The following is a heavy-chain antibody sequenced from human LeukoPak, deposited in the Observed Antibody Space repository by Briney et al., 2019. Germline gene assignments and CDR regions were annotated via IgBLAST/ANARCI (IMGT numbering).Heavy chain of an antibody. J-gene: IGHJ6*02. CDR2: IYYSGST. D-gene: IGHD3-10*01. V-gene: IGHV4-59*01. CDR1: SDSISSSY. Sequence: SETLSLTCTVSSDSISSSYWSWIRQPPGKGLEWIGYIYYSGSTNYNPSLKSRVTISVDTSKNQFSLKLSSVTAADTAVYYCARVGPRPYYYYYYGMDVWGQGTTVTVSS. CDR3: ARVGPRPYYYYYYGMDV.